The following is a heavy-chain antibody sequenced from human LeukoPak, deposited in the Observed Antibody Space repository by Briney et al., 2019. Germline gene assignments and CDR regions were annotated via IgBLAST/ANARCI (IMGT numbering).Heavy chain of an antibody. CDR2: INTNTGNP. Sequence: GASVKVSCKASGYTFTNYAMNWVRQAPGQGLEWMGWINTNTGNPTYAQGFTGRFVFSLDTSDSTAYLQISSLKAEDTAMYYCARERRSSSPGEQQLVRAFDIWGQGTMVTVSS. CDR1: GYTFTNYA. CDR3: ARERRSSSPGEQQLVRAFDI. V-gene: IGHV7-4-1*02. J-gene: IGHJ3*02. D-gene: IGHD6-13*01.